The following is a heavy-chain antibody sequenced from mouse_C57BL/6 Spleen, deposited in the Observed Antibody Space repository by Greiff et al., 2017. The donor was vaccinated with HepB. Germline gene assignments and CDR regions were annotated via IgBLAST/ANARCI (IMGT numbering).Heavy chain of an antibody. CDR3: TRERNYGSTDYFDY. CDR1: GYSFTDYN. CDR2: INPNYGTT. J-gene: IGHJ2*01. Sequence: SGPELVKPGASVKISCKASGYSFTDYNMNWVKQSNGKSLEWIGVINPNYGTTSYNQKFKGKATLTADKSSSTAYMELRSLTSEDSAVYYCTRERNYGSTDYFDYWGQGTTLTVSS. V-gene: IGHV1-39*01. D-gene: IGHD1-1*01.